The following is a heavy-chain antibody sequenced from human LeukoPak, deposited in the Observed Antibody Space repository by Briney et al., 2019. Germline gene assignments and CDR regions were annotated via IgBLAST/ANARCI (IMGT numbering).Heavy chain of an antibody. V-gene: IGHV4-4*07. CDR3: ARERSSGLAL. Sequence: TPSETLSLTCTVPGDSTSGYYWSWIWQPAEKGLEWIGRIYSSGSANYNPSLKSRVTMSLDTSKKQFYLQMNSVTAADTAIYYCARERSSGLALWGQGALVTVSS. J-gene: IGHJ5*02. CDR2: IYSSGSA. CDR1: GDSTSGYY. D-gene: IGHD6-19*01.